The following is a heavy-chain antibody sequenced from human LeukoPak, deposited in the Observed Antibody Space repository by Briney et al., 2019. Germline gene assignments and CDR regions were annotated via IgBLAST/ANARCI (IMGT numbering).Heavy chain of an antibody. CDR3: ARHSDVIGAI. CDR2: IYPRDSDT. V-gene: IGHV5-51*01. J-gene: IGHJ4*02. CDR1: GYTFTHQW. D-gene: IGHD3-10*01. Sequence: GESLKISRKASGYTFTHQWIGWVRRKSGSGLEWMGIIYPRDSDTRYSPSFQGHVTISADTSINTAYLEWSRLEASDTAIYYCARHSDVIGAIWGQGTLVTVSS.